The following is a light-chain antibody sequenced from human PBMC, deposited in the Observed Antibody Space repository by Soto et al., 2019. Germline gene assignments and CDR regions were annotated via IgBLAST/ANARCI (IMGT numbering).Light chain of an antibody. V-gene: IGKV3-11*01. CDR1: QSVSSY. CDR2: DAS. J-gene: IGKJ3*01. CDR3: QQRSNLPPFT. Sequence: EIVLTQSPATLSLSPGERATLSCRASQSVSSYLAWYQQKPGQAPRLLIYDASNRATGIPARFSGSGSGTDCTLTISSLEPEDFAVYYCQQRSNLPPFTFGPGTKVDIK.